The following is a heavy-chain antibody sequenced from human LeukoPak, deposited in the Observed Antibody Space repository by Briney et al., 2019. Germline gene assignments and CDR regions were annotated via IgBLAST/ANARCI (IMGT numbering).Heavy chain of an antibody. Sequence: PEGSLRLSCAASGFIFSSYWMHWVRHAPGKGLAWVSRINTDGSSTSYADSVKGRFTISRDNAKNTLYLQMNSLRAEDTAVYYCVRSVTGSYGLFDYWGQGTLVTVSS. J-gene: IGHJ4*02. V-gene: IGHV3-74*01. CDR2: INTDGSST. CDR3: VRSVTGSYGLFDY. D-gene: IGHD1-26*01. CDR1: GFIFSSYW.